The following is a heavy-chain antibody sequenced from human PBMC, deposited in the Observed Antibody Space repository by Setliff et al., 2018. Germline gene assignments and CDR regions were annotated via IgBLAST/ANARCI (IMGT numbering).Heavy chain of an antibody. J-gene: IGHJ4*02. CDR2: INGVNGNT. CDR1: GYTFTAYD. D-gene: IGHD1-26*01. V-gene: IGHV1-3*01. Sequence: ASVKVSCKASGYTFTAYDIHWVRQAPGQSLEWMGWINGVNGNTKYSQNFQGRVTFTSDTSANTAFMELSSLRSEDSSMYYCARGQTVGPNSGKDYWGQGALVTVPS. CDR3: ARGQTVGPNSGKDY.